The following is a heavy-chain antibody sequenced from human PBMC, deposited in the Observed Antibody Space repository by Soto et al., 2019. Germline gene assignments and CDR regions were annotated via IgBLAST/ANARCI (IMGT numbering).Heavy chain of an antibody. V-gene: IGHV3-30*18. D-gene: IGHD2-21*01. CDR3: EKEGDCYGLHY. J-gene: IGHJ4*02. CDR1: GFTFSSYG. Sequence: QVQLVESGGGVVQPGRSLRLSCAASGFTFSSYGMHWVRQAPGKGLEWVAVISYDGSNKYYADSVKGRFTISRDNSKNTLYLQIDSPSAEDTAGYYCEKEGDCYGLHYWGQGTLVTVSS. CDR2: ISYDGSNK.